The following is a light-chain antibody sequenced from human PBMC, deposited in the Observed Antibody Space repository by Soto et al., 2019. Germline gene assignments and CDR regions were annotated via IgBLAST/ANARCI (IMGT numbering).Light chain of an antibody. J-gene: IGKJ1*01. CDR1: QSVSSS. CDR2: GAS. CDR3: QQYATSPWT. V-gene: IGKV3-20*01. Sequence: EIVFTQSPGTRSLSPGERATLSCRASQSVSSSLAWYQQKPGQAPRLLIFGASSRATGIPDRFSGRGSGTDFTLTISRPEPEDFAVYCCQQYATSPWTFGQGTKVDIK.